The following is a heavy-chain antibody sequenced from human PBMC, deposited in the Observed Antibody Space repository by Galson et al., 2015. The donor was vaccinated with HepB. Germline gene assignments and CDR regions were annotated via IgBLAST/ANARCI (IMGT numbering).Heavy chain of an antibody. CDR1: GFTFSSYA. CDR2: ISYDGSNK. CDR3: ARGDGSGSYLFQLRPVDY. J-gene: IGHJ4*02. Sequence: LRLSCAASGFTFSSYAMHWVRQAPGKGLEWVAVISYDGSNKYYADSVKGRFTISRDNSKNTLYLQMNSLRAEDTAVYYCARGDGSGSYLFQLRPVDYWGQGTLVTVSS. D-gene: IGHD3-10*01. V-gene: IGHV3-30-3*01.